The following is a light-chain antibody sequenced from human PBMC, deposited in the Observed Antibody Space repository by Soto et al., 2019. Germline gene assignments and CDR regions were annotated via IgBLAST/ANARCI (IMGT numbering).Light chain of an antibody. CDR1: NSDVGTYNY. V-gene: IGLV2-23*01. CDR2: EGS. Sequence: QSALTQPRSVSGSPGQSVTISCTGTNSDVGTYNYVSWYQQHPGKAPKLMIYEGSQRPSGVSNRLSGSKSGNTASLTISGLQAEDEADYYCCSYAGNSTYVFGTGTKLTVL. J-gene: IGLJ1*01. CDR3: CSYAGNSTYV.